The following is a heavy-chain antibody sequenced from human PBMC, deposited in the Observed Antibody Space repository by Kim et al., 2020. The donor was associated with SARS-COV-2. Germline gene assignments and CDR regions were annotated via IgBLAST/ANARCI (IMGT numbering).Heavy chain of an antibody. J-gene: IGHJ6*02. D-gene: IGHD6-13*01. CDR3: ARYGDSSTPFYEEDYYGMDV. V-gene: IGHV3-48*03. Sequence: RFTISRDNAKNSLYLKMNSLRAEDTAVYYCARYGDSSTPFYEEDYYGMDVWGQGTTVTVSS.